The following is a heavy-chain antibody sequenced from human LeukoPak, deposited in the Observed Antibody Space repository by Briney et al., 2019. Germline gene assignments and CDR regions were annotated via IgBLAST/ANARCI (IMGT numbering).Heavy chain of an antibody. CDR1: EFSVGSNY. J-gene: IGHJ6*04. Sequence: GGSLRLSCAASEFSVGSNYMTWVRQAPGKGLEWVSLIYSGGSTYYADSVKGRFTISRDDSKNTLYLQMNSLRAEDTAVYYCAELGITMIGGVWGKGTTVTISS. CDR3: AELGITMIGGV. D-gene: IGHD3-10*02. CDR2: IYSGGST. V-gene: IGHV3-66*01.